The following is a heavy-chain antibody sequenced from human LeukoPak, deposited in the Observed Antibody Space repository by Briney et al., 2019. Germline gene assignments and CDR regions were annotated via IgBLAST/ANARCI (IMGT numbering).Heavy chain of an antibody. V-gene: IGHV4-59*01. CDR2: ISYGGST. J-gene: IGHJ4*02. CDR3: ARGNAN. Sequence: SETLSLTCTVSGDSINSYYWSWIRQPPGKGLEWNGYISYGGSTNYNPSLKSRVTISLDTSKNQFFLKLSSVTAADTALYYCARGNANWGQGTLVTVSS. CDR1: GDSINSYY.